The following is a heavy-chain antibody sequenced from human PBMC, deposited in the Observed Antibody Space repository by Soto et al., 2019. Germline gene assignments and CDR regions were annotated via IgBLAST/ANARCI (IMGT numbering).Heavy chain of an antibody. CDR1: GGSISSGDYY. D-gene: IGHD1-26*01. V-gene: IGHV4-30-4*01. CDR2: IYYSGST. Sequence: LSLTCTVSGGSISSGDYYWSWIRQPPGKGLEWIGYIYYSGSTYYNPSLKSRVTISVDTSKNQFSLKLSSVTAADTAVYYCARVGLDVEYSGSPYGMDVWGQGTTVTVSS. CDR3: ARVGLDVEYSGSPYGMDV. J-gene: IGHJ6*02.